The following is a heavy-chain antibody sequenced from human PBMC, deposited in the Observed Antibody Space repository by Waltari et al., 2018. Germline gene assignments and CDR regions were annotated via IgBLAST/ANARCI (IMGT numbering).Heavy chain of an antibody. J-gene: IGHJ6*02. D-gene: IGHD2-2*01. CDR1: GYTFTEYY. CDR2: INPNSGDT. V-gene: IGHV1-2*02. Sequence: QVQLVQSGAEVKKPGASVKVSCKASGYTFTEYYIHWVRQAPGQGLEWMGWINPNSGDTKFAQRFQGMVTMTRDTSISTAYMELSRLTSDDTAVYYCARGSRYCTSTTCPSSAFDVWGQGTTVTVSS. CDR3: ARGSRYCTSTTCPSSAFDV.